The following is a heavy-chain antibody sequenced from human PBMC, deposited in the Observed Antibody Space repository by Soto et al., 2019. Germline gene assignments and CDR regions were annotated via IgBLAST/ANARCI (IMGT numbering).Heavy chain of an antibody. V-gene: IGHV3-23*01. CDR3: AKDRRDQRGSNGGMDV. Sequence: GGSLRLSCAASGFTFSSYAMSWVRQAPGKGLEWVSAISGSGGSTYYADSVKGRFTISRDNSKNTLYLQMNSLRAEDTAVYYCAKDRRDQRGSNGGMDVWGQGTTVTSP. J-gene: IGHJ6*02. D-gene: IGHD3-16*01. CDR1: GFTFSSYA. CDR2: ISGSGGST.